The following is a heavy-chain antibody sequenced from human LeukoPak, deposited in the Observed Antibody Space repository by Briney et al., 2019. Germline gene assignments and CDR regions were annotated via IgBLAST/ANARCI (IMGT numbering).Heavy chain of an antibody. Sequence: ASVKVSCKASGYTFTSYYMHWVRQAPGQGLEWMGIINPSGGSTSYAQKFQGRVTMTRDMSTSTVYMELSSLRSEDTAVYYCARPSGLLDSHDAFDIWGQGTMVTVSS. J-gene: IGHJ3*02. CDR2: INPSGGST. D-gene: IGHD1-26*01. V-gene: IGHV1-46*01. CDR3: ARPSGLLDSHDAFDI. CDR1: GYTFTSYY.